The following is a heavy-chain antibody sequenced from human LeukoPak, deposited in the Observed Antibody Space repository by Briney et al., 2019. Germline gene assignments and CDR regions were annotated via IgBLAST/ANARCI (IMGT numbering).Heavy chain of an antibody. D-gene: IGHD4-17*01. V-gene: IGHV3-7*01. J-gene: IGHJ4*02. CDR2: INQDGSEK. Sequence: GGSLRLSCAASGFTFSGYWMSWVRQAPGKELQWVANINQDGSEKYYMDSVRGRFTISRDNAKNSLYLQMNSLRAEDTAVYYCARDHSVTTFDYWGQGTLVTVSS. CDR1: GFTFSGYW. CDR3: ARDHSVTTFDY.